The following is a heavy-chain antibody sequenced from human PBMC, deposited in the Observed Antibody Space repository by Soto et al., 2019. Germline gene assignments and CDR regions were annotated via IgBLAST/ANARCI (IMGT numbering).Heavy chain of an antibody. V-gene: IGHV4-31*03. D-gene: IGHD3-22*01. CDR1: GGSISSGSYY. CDR2: IYYSGST. J-gene: IGHJ4*02. Sequence: QVQLQESGPGLVKPSQTLSLTCTVSGGSISSGSYYWSWIRQHPGKGLEWIGYIYYSGSTYYNPSLKGRVTISIDTSKNQFSLKLSSVTAADTAVYYCARQIISYDSRRYHCFDYWGQGTLVTVSS. CDR3: ARQIISYDSRRYHCFDY.